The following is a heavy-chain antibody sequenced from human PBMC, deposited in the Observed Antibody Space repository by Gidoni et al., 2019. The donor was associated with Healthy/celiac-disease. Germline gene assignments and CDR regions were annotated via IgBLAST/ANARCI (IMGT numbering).Heavy chain of an antibody. CDR3: ARRGRNSEPFDY. Sequence: QLQLQESGPGLVKPSETLSLPCTVSGGSISSSSYYWGWIRTPPGKGLEWIGSIYYSGSTYYNPSLKSRVTISVDTSKNQFSLKLSSVTAAETAVYYCARRGRNSEPFDYWGQGTLVTVSS. V-gene: IGHV4-39*01. CDR1: GGSISSSSYY. J-gene: IGHJ4*02. CDR2: IYYSGST. D-gene: IGHD4-4*01.